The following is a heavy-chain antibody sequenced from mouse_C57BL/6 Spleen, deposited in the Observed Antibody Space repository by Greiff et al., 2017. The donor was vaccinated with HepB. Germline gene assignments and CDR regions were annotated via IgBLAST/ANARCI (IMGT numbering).Heavy chain of an antibody. CDR3: ASGWENYFDY. Sequence: EVKLMESGPVLVKPGASVKMSCKASGYTFTDYYMNWVKQSHGKSLEWIGVINPYNGGTSYNQKFKGKATLTVDKSSSTAYMELNSLTSEDSAVYYCASGWENYFDYWGQGTTLTVSS. V-gene: IGHV1-19*01. CDR2: INPYNGGT. J-gene: IGHJ2*01. D-gene: IGHD4-1*01. CDR1: GYTFTDYY.